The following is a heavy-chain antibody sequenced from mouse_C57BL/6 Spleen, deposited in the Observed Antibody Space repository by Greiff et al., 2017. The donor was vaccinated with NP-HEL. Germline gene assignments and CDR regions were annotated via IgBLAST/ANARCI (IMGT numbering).Heavy chain of an antibody. CDR3: ARERGPWFAY. Sequence: EVKLVESGGGLVKPGGSLKLSCAASGFTFSSYAMSWVRQTPEKRLEWVATISDGGSYTYYPDNVKGRFTISRDNAKNNLYLQMSHLKSEDTAMYYCARERGPWFAYWGQGTLVTVSA. V-gene: IGHV5-4*01. CDR2: ISDGGSYT. CDR1: GFTFSSYA. J-gene: IGHJ3*01.